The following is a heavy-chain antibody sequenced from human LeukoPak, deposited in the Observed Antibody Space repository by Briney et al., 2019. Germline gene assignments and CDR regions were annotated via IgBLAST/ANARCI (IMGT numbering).Heavy chain of an antibody. V-gene: IGHV3-9*01. J-gene: IGHJ6*02. CDR1: GFTFSSYW. CDR2: ISWNSGSI. Sequence: SLRLSCAASGFTFSSYWMNWVRQAPGKGLEWVSGISWNSGSIGYADSVKGRFTISRDNAKNSLYLQMNSLRAEDTALYYCAKDKYGDYNYGMDVWGQGTTVTVSS. CDR3: AKDKYGDYNYGMDV. D-gene: IGHD4-17*01.